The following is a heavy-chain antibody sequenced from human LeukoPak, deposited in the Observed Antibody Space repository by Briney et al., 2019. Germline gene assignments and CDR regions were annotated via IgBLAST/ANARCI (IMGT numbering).Heavy chain of an antibody. Sequence: PGGSLRLSCAASGFTFSSYAMSWVRQAPGKGLEWVSAISGSGGSTYYADSVKGRFTISRDNSKNTLYLQMNSLRAEDTAVYYCAKDLLSGSLLYYGMDVWGQGTTVTVSS. CDR1: GFTFSSYA. CDR2: ISGSGGST. D-gene: IGHD3-3*01. CDR3: AKDLLSGSLLYYGMDV. V-gene: IGHV3-23*01. J-gene: IGHJ6*02.